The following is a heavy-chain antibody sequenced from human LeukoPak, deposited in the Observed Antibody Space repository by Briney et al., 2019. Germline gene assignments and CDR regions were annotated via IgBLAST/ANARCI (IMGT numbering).Heavy chain of an antibody. Sequence: SVKVSCKASGGTFSSYAISWVRQAPGQGLEWMGGIIPIFGTANYAQKFQGRVTMTRDTSISTAYMELSRLRSDDTAVYYCARGNDPIVVVPAAVGYWGQGTLVTVSS. V-gene: IGHV1-69*05. CDR2: IIPIFGTA. J-gene: IGHJ4*02. CDR1: GGTFSSYA. D-gene: IGHD2-2*01. CDR3: ARGNDPIVVVPAAVGY.